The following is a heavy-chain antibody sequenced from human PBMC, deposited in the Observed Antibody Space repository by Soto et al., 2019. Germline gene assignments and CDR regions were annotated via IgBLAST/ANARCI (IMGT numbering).Heavy chain of an antibody. D-gene: IGHD3-10*01. Sequence: EVQLVESGGGLVKPGGSLTLSCAASGFTFSHAWMNWVRQAPGKGLEWVGRIKSQIDGGTTDYAAPVKGRFTISRDDSKTTLYLLMNSLKTEDTAPYYCATGRGYWGQGTLITVSS. CDR3: ATGRGY. V-gene: IGHV3-15*07. CDR1: GFTFSHAW. J-gene: IGHJ1*01. CDR2: IKSQIDGGTT.